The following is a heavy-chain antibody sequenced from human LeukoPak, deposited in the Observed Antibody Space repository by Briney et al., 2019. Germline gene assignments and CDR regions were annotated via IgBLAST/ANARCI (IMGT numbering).Heavy chain of an antibody. CDR2: INPSGGST. Sequence: ASVKVSCKASGYTFTSYYMHWMRQAPGQGLEWMGIINPSGGSTSYAQKFQGRVTMTRDTSTSTVYMELSSLRSDDTAVYYCARDAHYYDSSGYYQNWGQGTLVTVSP. CDR1: GYTFTSYY. V-gene: IGHV1-46*01. CDR3: ARDAHYYDSSGYYQN. J-gene: IGHJ4*02. D-gene: IGHD3-22*01.